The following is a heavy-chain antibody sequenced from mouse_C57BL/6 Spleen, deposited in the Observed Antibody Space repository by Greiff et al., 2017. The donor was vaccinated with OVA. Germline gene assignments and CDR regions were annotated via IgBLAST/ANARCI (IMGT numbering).Heavy chain of an antibody. CDR2: IYPGSGST. CDR1: GYTFTSYW. V-gene: IGHV1-55*01. Sequence: QVHVKQPGAELVKPGASVKMSCKASGYTFTSYWITWVKQRPGQGLEWIGDIYPGSGSTNYNEKFKSKATLTVDTSSSTAYMQLSSLTSEDSAVYYCAREDYGSFYYFDYWGQGTTLTVSS. D-gene: IGHD1-1*01. J-gene: IGHJ2*01. CDR3: AREDYGSFYYFDY.